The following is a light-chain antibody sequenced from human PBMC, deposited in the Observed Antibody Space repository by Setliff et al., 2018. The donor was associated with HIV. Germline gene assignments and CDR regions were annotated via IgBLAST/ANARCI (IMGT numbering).Light chain of an antibody. CDR1: SSDVGGYNY. Sequence: ALTQPASVSGSPGQSITLSCTGTSSDVGGYNYVSWYQQHPGKAPKLMIYDVTKRPSGVPDRFSGSKSGNTASLTISGLQAEDEADYYCCSYAGSYTPVIFGGGTKVTVL. CDR2: DVT. J-gene: IGLJ2*01. V-gene: IGLV2-11*01. CDR3: CSYAGSYTPVI.